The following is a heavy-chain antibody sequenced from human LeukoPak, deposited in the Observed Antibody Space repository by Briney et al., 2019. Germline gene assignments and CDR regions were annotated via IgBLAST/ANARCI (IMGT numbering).Heavy chain of an antibody. CDR1: GGTFISYA. J-gene: IGHJ5*02. CDR2: IIPIFGTA. D-gene: IGHD4-11*01. Sequence: SVTVSFKASGGTFISYAISWVRQAPGQGLEWMGGIIPIFGTANYAQKFQGRVTITTDESTSTAYMELSSLRSEDTAVYYCATSSTVTTDWFDPWGQGTLVTASS. V-gene: IGHV1-69*05. CDR3: ATSSTVTTDWFDP.